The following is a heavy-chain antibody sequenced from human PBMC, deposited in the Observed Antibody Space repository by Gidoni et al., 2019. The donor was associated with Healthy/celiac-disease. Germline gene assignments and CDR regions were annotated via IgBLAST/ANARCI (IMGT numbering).Heavy chain of an antibody. D-gene: IGHD6-19*01. Sequence: QVQLVESGGGVVQPGRSLRLSCAASGFTFSSYGMHWVRQAPGKGLEWVSVISYDGSNKYYADFVKGRFAISRDNSKNTLYLQMNSLRAEDTAVYYCAKERSSGWYYYYYGMDVWGQGTTVTVSS. V-gene: IGHV3-30*18. CDR3: AKERSSGWYYYYYGMDV. CDR1: GFTFSSYG. J-gene: IGHJ6*02. CDR2: ISYDGSNK.